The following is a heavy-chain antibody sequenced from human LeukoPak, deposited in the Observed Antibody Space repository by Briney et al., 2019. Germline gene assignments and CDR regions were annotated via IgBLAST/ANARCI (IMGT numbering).Heavy chain of an antibody. CDR3: VKDLSSNWYSFDY. Sequence: GGSLRLSCAASGGSFDDYGMSWVRQVPGKGLEWVSGINWDGGNTGYAASVKGRFTISRDNAENSLYLQMNSLRDEDTALYHCVKDLSSNWYSFDYWGQGALVTVSS. D-gene: IGHD6-13*01. V-gene: IGHV3-20*01. J-gene: IGHJ4*02. CDR2: INWDGGNT. CDR1: GGSFDDYG.